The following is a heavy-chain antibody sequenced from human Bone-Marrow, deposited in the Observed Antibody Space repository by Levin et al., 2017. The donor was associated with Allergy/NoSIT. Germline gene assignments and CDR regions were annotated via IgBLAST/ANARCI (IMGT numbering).Heavy chain of an antibody. CDR3: LTGSSSSWSFLGNNFFDP. Sequence: GGSLRLSCVASGFIFEDYAFHWVRLPPGTGLEWISGINWYSNKIEYGDPVRGRFIISRDNTRNYVHLQMDSPGAAATAFYYCLTGSSSSWSFLGNNFFDPWGPGTLVTVSS. V-gene: IGHV3-9*01. D-gene: IGHD6-13*01. J-gene: IGHJ5*02. CDR2: INWYSNKI. CDR1: GFIFEDYA.